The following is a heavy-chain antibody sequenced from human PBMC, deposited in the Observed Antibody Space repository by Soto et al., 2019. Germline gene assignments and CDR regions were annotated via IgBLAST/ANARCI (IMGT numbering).Heavy chain of an antibody. V-gene: IGHV3-15*07. D-gene: IGHD5-12*01. CDR1: GFTFSNAW. Sequence: GGSLRLSCAASGFTFSNAWMNWVRQAPGKGLEWVGRIKSKTDGGTTDYAAPVKGRFTISRDDSKNTLYLQMNSLKTEDTAVYYCTTASGPRDIVATISGFDYWGQGTLVTVSS. CDR3: TTASGPRDIVATISGFDY. CDR2: IKSKTDGGTT. J-gene: IGHJ4*02.